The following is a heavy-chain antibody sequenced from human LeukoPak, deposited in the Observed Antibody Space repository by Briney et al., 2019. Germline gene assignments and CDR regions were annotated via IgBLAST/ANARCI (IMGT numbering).Heavy chain of an antibody. CDR1: GGSISSYY. D-gene: IGHD6-13*01. V-gene: IGHV4-59*01. Sequence: PSETLSLTCTVSGGSISSYYWSWIRQPPGKGLEWIGYIYYSGSTNYNPSLKSRVTISVDTSKNQFSLKLSSVTAADTAVYYCARVGGIAAAVLDLWGRGTLVTVSS. J-gene: IGHJ2*01. CDR3: ARVGGIAAAVLDL. CDR2: IYYSGST.